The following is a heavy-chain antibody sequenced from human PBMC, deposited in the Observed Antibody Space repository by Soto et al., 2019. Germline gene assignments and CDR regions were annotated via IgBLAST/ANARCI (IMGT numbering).Heavy chain of an antibody. Sequence: ASVKVSCKVSGYTLTELSMHWVRQAPGKGLEWMGGFDPEDGETIYAQKFQGRVTMTEDTSTDTAYMELSSLRSEDTAVYYCATYCSSTSCPSWFDPWGQGTLVTGSS. V-gene: IGHV1-24*01. CDR3: ATYCSSTSCPSWFDP. CDR2: FDPEDGET. CDR1: GYTLTELS. D-gene: IGHD2-2*01. J-gene: IGHJ5*02.